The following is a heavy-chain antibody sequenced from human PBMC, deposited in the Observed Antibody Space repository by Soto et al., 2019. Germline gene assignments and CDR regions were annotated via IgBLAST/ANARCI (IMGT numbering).Heavy chain of an antibody. CDR3: AKVRYSSPMGYYYGMDV. D-gene: IGHD2-2*01. CDR2: IIPVFGTA. Sequence: QAQLEQSGGEVKKPGSSVKVSCKASRVAFSKFIVTWVRQAPGLGLEWVGGIIPVFGTANYAQKFQGRVTITAGESTSTSFKEVNNLRTEDKAVYYCAKVRYSSPMGYYYGMDVWGQGTTVTVSS. CDR1: RVAFSKFI. V-gene: IGHV1-69*01. J-gene: IGHJ6*02.